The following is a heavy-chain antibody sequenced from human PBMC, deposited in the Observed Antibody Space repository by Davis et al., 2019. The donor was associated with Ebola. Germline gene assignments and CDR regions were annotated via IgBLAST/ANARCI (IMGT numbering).Heavy chain of an antibody. CDR1: GYSISSGYY. Sequence: SETLSLTCTVSGYSISSGYYWGWIRQPPGKGLEWIGSIYHSGSTYYNPSLKSRVTISVDTSKNQFSLKLSSVTAADTAVYYCAIKVGATNFDYWGQGTLVTVSS. V-gene: IGHV4-38-2*02. D-gene: IGHD1-26*01. CDR3: AIKVGATNFDY. J-gene: IGHJ4*02. CDR2: IYHSGST.